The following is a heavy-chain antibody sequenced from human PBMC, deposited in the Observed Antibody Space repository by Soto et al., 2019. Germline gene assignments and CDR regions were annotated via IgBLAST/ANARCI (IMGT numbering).Heavy chain of an antibody. CDR3: ARPFTAWPGGSYFDR. Sequence: QVQLVQSGAEVKKPGSSVKVSCKASGGTFSSYSINWVRQAPGQGLEWMGGIIPIFGTANYAQKFQGRVTLTADESESTARLGLSSLRNENTSVYYCARPFTAWPGGSYFDRWGRGNLVTVSS. CDR2: IIPIFGTA. D-gene: IGHD2-21*01. V-gene: IGHV1-69*01. CDR1: GGTFSSYS. J-gene: IGHJ2*01.